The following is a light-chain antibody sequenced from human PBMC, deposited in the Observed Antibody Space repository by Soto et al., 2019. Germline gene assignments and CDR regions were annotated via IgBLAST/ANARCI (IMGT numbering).Light chain of an antibody. V-gene: IGLV1-47*02. CDR1: SSNIGSRY. J-gene: IGLJ2*01. Sequence: QSVLTQPPSASGTPGQRVTISCSGSSSNIGSRYVYWYQQLPCTAPKLLISTNNQRPSGVPDRFSGSKSGTSASLAISGLRSEDEADYHCAAWDDSLSGVVFGGGTKLTVL. CDR2: TNN. CDR3: AAWDDSLSGVV.